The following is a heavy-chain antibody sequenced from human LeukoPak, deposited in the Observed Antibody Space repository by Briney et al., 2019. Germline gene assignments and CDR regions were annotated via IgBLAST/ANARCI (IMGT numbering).Heavy chain of an antibody. J-gene: IGHJ4*02. CDR2: VYTSGFT. V-gene: IGHV4-4*07. D-gene: IGHD1-14*01. CDR3: ARETLVGTTNYFDY. Sequence: SETLSLTCSVSGGSMNTLYWTWVRQPARKGLEWIGRVYTSGFTKYNPSFRSRVSMSVDTSKKQLSLMLTSLTAADTAVYYCARETLVGTTNYFDYWGQGALVTVSS. CDR1: GGSMNTLY.